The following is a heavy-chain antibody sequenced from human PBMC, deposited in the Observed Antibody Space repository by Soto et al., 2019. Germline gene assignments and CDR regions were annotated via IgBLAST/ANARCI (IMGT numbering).Heavy chain of an antibody. D-gene: IGHD3-3*01. V-gene: IGHV4-59*01. Sequence: PSETLSLTCTVSGGSISSYYWSWIRQPPGKGLEWIGHIYYSGSTNYNPSLKSRVTISVDTSKNQFSLKLSSVTAADTAVYYCARGYYDFWSGYSGDYYYYYMDVWGKGTTVNSP. CDR2: IYYSGST. CDR1: GGSISSYY. CDR3: ARGYYDFWSGYSGDYYYYYMDV. J-gene: IGHJ6*03.